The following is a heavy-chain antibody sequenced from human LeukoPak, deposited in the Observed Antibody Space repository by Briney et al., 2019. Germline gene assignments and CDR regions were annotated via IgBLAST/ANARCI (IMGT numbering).Heavy chain of an antibody. CDR2: INGNGDRT. CDR1: GFTFSTSA. J-gene: IGHJ4*02. V-gene: IGHV3-23*01. Sequence: PGGSLRLSCAASGFTFSTSAMSWVRQPPGKGLEWVSAINGNGDRTYYADSVKGRVTISRDNSKSTLYLQMNSLRAEDTAVYYCAKWFAQGGSGRYIDYWGQGTLITVSS. CDR3: AKWFAQGGSGRYIDY. D-gene: IGHD3-10*01.